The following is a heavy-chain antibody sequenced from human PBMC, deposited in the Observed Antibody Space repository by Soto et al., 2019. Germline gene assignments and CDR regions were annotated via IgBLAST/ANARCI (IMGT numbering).Heavy chain of an antibody. Sequence: QVQLQESGPGLVKPSQTLSLTCSVSGGSISRADYYWNWIRQHPGKCLEWIGYFYYTASTYYNPSPXDRVXIXLDKSKNQFSLEQNSVPAADTALHVRSSTMSGALEMWGQGTRGSVSS. D-gene: IGHD5-12*01. J-gene: IGHJ3*02. V-gene: IGHV4-31*03. CDR2: FYYTAST. CDR3: SSTMSGALEM. CDR1: GGSISRADYY.